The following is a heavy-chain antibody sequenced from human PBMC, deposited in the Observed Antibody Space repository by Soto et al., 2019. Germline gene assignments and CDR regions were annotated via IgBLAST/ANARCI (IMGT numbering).Heavy chain of an antibody. CDR3: TKEKSAVDSGYDAFDV. V-gene: IGHV3-48*03. Sequence: LRLSCAGSGFTFIDYEMDWVRQAPGKGLEWVAYVSASGSTIFYADSVKGRFVISRDNAESSLFLQMNSLRADDTALYYCTKEKSAVDSGYDAFDVWGQGTMVTVSS. CDR1: GFTFIDYE. CDR2: VSASGSTI. D-gene: IGHD5-12*01. J-gene: IGHJ3*01.